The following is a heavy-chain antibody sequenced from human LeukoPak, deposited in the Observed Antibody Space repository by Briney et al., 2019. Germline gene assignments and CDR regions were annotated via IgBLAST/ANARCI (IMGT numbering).Heavy chain of an antibody. CDR3: ARVDGYNPGGDAFDI. CDR1: GFTFSSYE. D-gene: IGHD5-24*01. J-gene: IGHJ3*02. Sequence: GGSLRLSCAASGFTFSSYEMNWVRQAPGKGLEWVSYISSSGSTIYYADSVKGRFTISRDNAKNSLYLQMNSLRAEDTAVYYCARVDGYNPGGDAFDIWGQGTMVTVSS. CDR2: ISSSGSTI. V-gene: IGHV3-48*03.